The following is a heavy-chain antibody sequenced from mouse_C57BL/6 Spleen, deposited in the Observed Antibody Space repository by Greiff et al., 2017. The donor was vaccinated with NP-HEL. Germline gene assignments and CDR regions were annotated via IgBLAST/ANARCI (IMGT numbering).Heavy chain of an antibody. CDR1: GFTFSDYG. Sequence: EVMLVESGGGLVKPGGSLKLSCAASGFTFSDYGMHWVRQAPEKGLEWVAYISSGSSTLYYADTVKGRFTISRDNAKNTLFLQMTSLRSEDTAMYYCARDYDYDGVYFDYWGQGTTLTVSS. CDR3: ARDYDYDGVYFDY. V-gene: IGHV5-17*01. CDR2: ISSGSSTL. D-gene: IGHD2-4*01. J-gene: IGHJ2*01.